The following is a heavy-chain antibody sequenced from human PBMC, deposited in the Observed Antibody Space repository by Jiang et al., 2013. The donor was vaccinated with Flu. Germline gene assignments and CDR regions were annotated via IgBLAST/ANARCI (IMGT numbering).Heavy chain of an antibody. J-gene: IGHJ1*01. CDR3: ARADYYDSSGYLLAEYFQH. CDR1: GFTFSSYA. V-gene: IGHV3-30-3*01. D-gene: IGHD3-22*01. Sequence: AASGFTFSSYAMHWVRQAPGKGLEWVAVISYDGSNKYYADSVKGRFTISRDNSKNTLYLQMNSLRAEDTAVYYCARADYYDSSGYLLAEYFQHWGQGTLVTVSS. CDR2: ISYDGSNK.